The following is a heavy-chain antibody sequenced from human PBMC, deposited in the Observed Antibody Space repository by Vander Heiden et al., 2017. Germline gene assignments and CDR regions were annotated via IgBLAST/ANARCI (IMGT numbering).Heavy chain of an antibody. D-gene: IGHD3-3*01. J-gene: IGHJ4*02. CDR2: ISGSGGST. Sequence: EVQLLESGGGLVQPGGSLRLSCAASGFPFSSHAMSWVRQAPGKGRGWVSAISGSGGSTYYADAVKGRFTISRDNSKNTLYLQMNSLRAEDTAVYYCAKARLRFLEWLFFDYWGQGTLVTVAS. CDR1: GFPFSSHA. V-gene: IGHV3-23*01. CDR3: AKARLRFLEWLFFDY.